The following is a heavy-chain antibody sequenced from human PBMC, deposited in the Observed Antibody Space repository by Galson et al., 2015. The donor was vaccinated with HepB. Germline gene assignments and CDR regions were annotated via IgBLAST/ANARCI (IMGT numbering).Heavy chain of an antibody. V-gene: IGHV1-69*04. CDR1: GGTFSSYA. CDR3: ARGYGYNLRINDY. Sequence: SVKVSCKASGGTFSSYAISWVRQAPGQGLEWMGRIIPILGIANYAQKFQGRVTITADKSTSTAYMELSSLRSEDTAVYYCARGYGYNLRINDYWGQGTLVTVSS. D-gene: IGHD5-24*01. J-gene: IGHJ4*02. CDR2: IIPILGIA.